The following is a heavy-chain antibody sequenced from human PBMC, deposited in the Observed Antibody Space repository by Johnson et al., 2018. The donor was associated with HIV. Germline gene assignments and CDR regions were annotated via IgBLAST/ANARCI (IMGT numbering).Heavy chain of an antibody. CDR3: ARGQWELQQCGFAI. Sequence: VQLVESGGGLVQPGGSLRLSCAASGFTFSSFGLNWVRQAPGKGLEWVSYISSGSSSSIYYADSVKGRFNIPRDNAKDFLYLQMNSLRAEDTAVYYCARGQWELQQCGFAIWGQGTTVTVSS. V-gene: IGHV3-48*01. J-gene: IGHJ3*02. D-gene: IGHD1-26*01. CDR2: ISSGSSSSI. CDR1: GFTFSSFG.